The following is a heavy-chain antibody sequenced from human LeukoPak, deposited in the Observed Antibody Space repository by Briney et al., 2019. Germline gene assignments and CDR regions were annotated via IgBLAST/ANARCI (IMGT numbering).Heavy chain of an antibody. V-gene: IGHV1-2*02. CDR2: INPNSGGT. D-gene: IGHD6-19*01. CDR3: ARDSGGIAVAGTGLSWFDP. CDR1: GYTSTGYY. Sequence: ASVKVSCKASGYTSTGYYMHWVRQAPGQGLEWMGWINPNSGGTNYAQKFHGRVTMNRDTSISTTYVELSRLRSDDTAVYYCARDSGGIAVAGTGLSWFDPWGQGTLVTVSS. J-gene: IGHJ5*02.